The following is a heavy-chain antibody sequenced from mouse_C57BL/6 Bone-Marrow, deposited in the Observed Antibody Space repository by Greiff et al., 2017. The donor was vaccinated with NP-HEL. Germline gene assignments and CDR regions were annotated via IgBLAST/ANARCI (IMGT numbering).Heavy chain of an antibody. CDR1: GFTFSDFY. D-gene: IGHD2-4*01. Sequence: EVKLMESGGGLVQSGRSLRLSCATSGFTFSDFYMEWVRQAPGKGLEWIAASRNKANDYTTEYSASVKGRFIVSRDTSQSILYLQMNALRAEDTAIYYCARDSYDYGMDYWGQGTSVTVSS. J-gene: IGHJ4*01. CDR3: ARDSYDYGMDY. CDR2: SRNKANDYTT. V-gene: IGHV7-1*01.